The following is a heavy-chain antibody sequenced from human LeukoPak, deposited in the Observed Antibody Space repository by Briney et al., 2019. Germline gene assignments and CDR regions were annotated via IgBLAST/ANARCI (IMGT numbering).Heavy chain of an antibody. CDR1: GFTFDDYA. D-gene: IGHD2-2*01. V-gene: IGHV3-43*02. Sequence: GGSLRLSCAASGFTFDDYAMHWVRQAPGKGLEWVSLISGDGGSTYYADSVKGRFTISRDNSKNSLYLQMNSLRTEDTALYYCAKAVVPAANYYYYGMDVWGQGTTVTVSS. CDR2: ISGDGGST. J-gene: IGHJ6*02. CDR3: AKAVVPAANYYYYGMDV.